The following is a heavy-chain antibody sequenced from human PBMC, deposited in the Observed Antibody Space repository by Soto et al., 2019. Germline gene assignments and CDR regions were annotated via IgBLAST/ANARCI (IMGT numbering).Heavy chain of an antibody. CDR1: GGSISSSSW. Sequence: XXTLSLTFAVSGGSISSSSWXSWVRQPPGKGLEWIGEIYHRGSTNYNPSLKSRVTISVDKSTNHFSLTLNSATAADTAMYYCVRNGESGWLFDFWGQGTLVTVSS. V-gene: IGHV4-4*02. CDR2: IYHRGST. D-gene: IGHD6-13*01. CDR3: VRNGESGWLFDF. J-gene: IGHJ4*01.